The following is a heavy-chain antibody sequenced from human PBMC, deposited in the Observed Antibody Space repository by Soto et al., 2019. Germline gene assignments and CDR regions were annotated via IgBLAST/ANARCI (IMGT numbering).Heavy chain of an antibody. D-gene: IGHD1-26*01. CDR3: AADEDIVGALDY. Sequence: SVKVYCKASGFTFTSSAVQWVRQARGQRLEWIGWIVVGSGNTNYAQKFQERVTITRDMSTSTAYMELSSLRSEDTAVYYCAADEDIVGALDYWGHGTLVTVSS. J-gene: IGHJ4*01. V-gene: IGHV1-58*01. CDR2: IVVGSGNT. CDR1: GFTFTSSA.